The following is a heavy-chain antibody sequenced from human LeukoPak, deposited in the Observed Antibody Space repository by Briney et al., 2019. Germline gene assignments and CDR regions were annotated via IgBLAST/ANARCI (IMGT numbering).Heavy chain of an antibody. D-gene: IGHD4-23*01. V-gene: IGHV1-69*06. CDR1: GGTFSIYA. CDR2: IIPIFGTA. J-gene: IGHJ4*02. CDR3: ARGYGGNPIDY. Sequence: GASVKVSCKASGGTFSIYAISWVRQAPEQGLEWMGGIIPIFGTANYAQKFQGRVTITADKSTSTAYMELSSLRSEDTAVYYCARGYGGNPIDYWGQGTLVTVSS.